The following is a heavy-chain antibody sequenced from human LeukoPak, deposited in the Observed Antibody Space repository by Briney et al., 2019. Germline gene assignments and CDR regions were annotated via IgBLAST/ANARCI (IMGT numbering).Heavy chain of an antibody. J-gene: IGHJ6*02. Sequence: GASVKVSCKASGYTFTGYYMHWVRQAPGQGLEWMGWINPNSGGTNYAQKFQGRVTMTRDTSISTAYMELSRLRSDDTAVYYCARDLGPAAAEGRRPQGIYYGMDVWGQGTTVTVSS. CDR1: GYTFTGYY. CDR3: ARDLGPAAAEGRRPQGIYYGMDV. V-gene: IGHV1-2*02. D-gene: IGHD6-13*01. CDR2: INPNSGGT.